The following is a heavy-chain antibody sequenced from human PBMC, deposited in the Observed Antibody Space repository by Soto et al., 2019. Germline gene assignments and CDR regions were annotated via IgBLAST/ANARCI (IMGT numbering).Heavy chain of an antibody. J-gene: IGHJ5*02. CDR3: ARALVVIARAPFSWFDT. Sequence: SETLSLTCSVSGDSISSGDNSWSWIRQSPGKGLEWIGYIYHSGRTSYNPSLESRVTISVDRSKNQFSLKLTSATAADSAVYFCARALVVIARAPFSWFDTWGQGTLVTVSS. D-gene: IGHD2-21*01. V-gene: IGHV4-30-2*06. CDR1: GDSISSGDNS. CDR2: IYHSGRT.